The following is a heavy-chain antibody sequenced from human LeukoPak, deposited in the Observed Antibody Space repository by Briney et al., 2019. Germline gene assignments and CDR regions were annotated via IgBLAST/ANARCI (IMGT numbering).Heavy chain of an antibody. Sequence: GSLRLSCAASGFTVSSNYMSWVRQPPGKGLEWIGEIYHSGSTNYNSSLKSRVTISVDKSKNQFSLKLISVTAADTAVYYCARVQYGSLDFWGQGTLVTVSS. CDR3: ARVQYGSLDF. V-gene: IGHV4-4*02. D-gene: IGHD5-24*01. J-gene: IGHJ4*02. CDR1: GFTVSSNY. CDR2: IYHSGST.